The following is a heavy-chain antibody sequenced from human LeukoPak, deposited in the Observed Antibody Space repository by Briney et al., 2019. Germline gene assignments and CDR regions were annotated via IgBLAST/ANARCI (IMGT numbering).Heavy chain of an antibody. D-gene: IGHD6-19*01. J-gene: IGHJ4*02. CDR2: INPNSGGT. CDR3: ARDRSSGWYREYDY. Sequence: GASVKVSCKASGYTFTGYYMHWVRQAPGQGLEWMGWINPNSGGTNYAQKFQGRVTMTRDTSISTAYMELSRLRSDDTAVYYCARDRSSGWYREYDYWGQGTLVTVSS. CDR1: GYTFTGYY. V-gene: IGHV1-2*02.